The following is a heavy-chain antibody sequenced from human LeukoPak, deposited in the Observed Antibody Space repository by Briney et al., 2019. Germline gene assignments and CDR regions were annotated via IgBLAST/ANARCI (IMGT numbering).Heavy chain of an antibody. CDR1: GGSISSYY. Sequence: SETLSLTCTVSGGSISSYYWSWIRQPPGKGLEWIGYIYYSGSTNYNPSLKSRVTISVDTSKNQFSLKLSSVTAADTAVYYCARDSADSRGFGYWGQGTLVTVSS. V-gene: IGHV4-59*01. CDR3: ARDSADSRGFGY. J-gene: IGHJ4*02. CDR2: IYYSGST. D-gene: IGHD6-13*01.